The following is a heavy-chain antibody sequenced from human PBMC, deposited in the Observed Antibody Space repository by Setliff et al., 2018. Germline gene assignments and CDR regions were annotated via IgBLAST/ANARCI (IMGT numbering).Heavy chain of an antibody. CDR1: GGSISSSSYY. V-gene: IGHV4-39*07. D-gene: IGHD1-20*01. Sequence: PSETLSLTCTVSGGSISSSSYYWGWIRQPPGKGLEWIGCIYYSGSTYYNPSLQSRVTISLDTSKNQFSLKLTSVTAADTAVYSCASGLNWLSSTEFDYWDQGTLVTVAS. J-gene: IGHJ4*02. CDR3: ASGLNWLSSTEFDY. CDR2: IYYSGST.